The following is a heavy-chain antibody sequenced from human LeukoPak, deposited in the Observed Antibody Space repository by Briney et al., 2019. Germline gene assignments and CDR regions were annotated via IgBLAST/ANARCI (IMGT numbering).Heavy chain of an antibody. J-gene: IGHJ4*02. V-gene: IGHV4-59*08. CDR2: IYYSGST. D-gene: IGHD1-7*01. CDR3: ASSLTGTTDY. CDR1: GGPISSYY. Sequence: SETLSLTCTVSGGPISSYYWSWIRQPPGKGLEWIGYIYYSGSTNYNPSLKSRVTISVDTSKNQFSLKLSSVTAADTAVYYCASSLTGTTDYWGQGTLVTVSS.